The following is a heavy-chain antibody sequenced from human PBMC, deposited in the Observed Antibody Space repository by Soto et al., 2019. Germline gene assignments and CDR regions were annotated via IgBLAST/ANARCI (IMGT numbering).Heavy chain of an antibody. CDR3: ARMATFGSLNWFDP. D-gene: IGHD3-16*01. V-gene: IGHV1-2*02. CDR1: GYTFTGYY. CDR2: MNPGSGDT. J-gene: IGHJ5*02. Sequence: ASVKVSCKSSGYTFTGYYMHWVRQAPGQGLEWMGWMNPGSGDTGYAQKFQGRVTMTRDISIATAYMELSSLRPDDTAIYYCARMATFGSLNWFDPWGQGTLVTVSS.